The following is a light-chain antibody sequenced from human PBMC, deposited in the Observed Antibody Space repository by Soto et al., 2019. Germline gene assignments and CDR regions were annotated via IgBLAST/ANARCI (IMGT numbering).Light chain of an antibody. Sequence: QTVVTQEHSLTVSPGGTVTLTCASSTGPVTSDYYPNWFQQKPGQAPRALIYGTSNRHSWTPARFSGSLLGGKAALTLSGVKAEDEADDYFHLFYGGAHRVFGGGTKLTV. V-gene: IGLV7-43*01. J-gene: IGLJ3*02. CDR2: GTS. CDR1: TGPVTSDYY. CDR3: HLFYGGAHRV.